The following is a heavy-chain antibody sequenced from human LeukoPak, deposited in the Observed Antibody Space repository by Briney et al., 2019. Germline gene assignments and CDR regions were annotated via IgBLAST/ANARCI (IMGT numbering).Heavy chain of an antibody. Sequence: GGSLRLSCAASGFIFSSYAMSWVRQAPGRGLEWVSAISDSGDSTYYADSVNGRFTISRDNSKNTLYLQMNSLRAEDTAVYYCAKAALRSGSYSTADYWGQGTLVTVSS. J-gene: IGHJ4*02. CDR2: ISDSGDST. D-gene: IGHD1-26*01. V-gene: IGHV3-23*01. CDR3: AKAALRSGSYSTADY. CDR1: GFIFSSYA.